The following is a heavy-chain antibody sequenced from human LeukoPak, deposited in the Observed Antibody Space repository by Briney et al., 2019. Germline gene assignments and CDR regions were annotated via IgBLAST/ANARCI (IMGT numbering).Heavy chain of an antibody. V-gene: IGHV3-23*01. D-gene: IGHD3-10*01. CDR2: ISGSGGST. CDR3: AKRGLWFGESPYYFDY. CDR1: GFTFSSYA. J-gene: IGHJ4*02. Sequence: PGGSLRLSCAASGFTFSSYAVSWVRQAPGKGLEWVSAISGSGGSTYYADSVKGRFTISRDNSKDTLFLQMNSLRAEDTAVYYCAKRGLWFGESPYYFDYWGQGTLVTVSS.